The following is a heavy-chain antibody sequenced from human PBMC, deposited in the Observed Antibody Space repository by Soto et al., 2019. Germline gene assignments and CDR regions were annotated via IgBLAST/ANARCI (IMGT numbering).Heavy chain of an antibody. CDR2: IWYDGSDK. V-gene: IGHV3-33*01. Sequence: GGSLRLSCAASGFTFSSYGMHWVRQAPGKGLEWVAVIWYDGSDKYYADSVKGRFTISRDNSKNTLYLQMNSLRAEDTAVYYCAREKIKNWFDPWGQGTLVTVSS. J-gene: IGHJ5*02. CDR1: GFTFSSYG. CDR3: AREKIKNWFDP.